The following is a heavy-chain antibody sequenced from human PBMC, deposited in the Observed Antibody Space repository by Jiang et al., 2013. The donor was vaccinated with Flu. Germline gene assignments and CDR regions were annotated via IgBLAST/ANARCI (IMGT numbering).Heavy chain of an antibody. CDR2: INHSGST. CDR1: GGSFSGYY. CDR3: ARGEVQMGLYGMDV. D-gene: IGHD2-8*01. J-gene: IGHJ6*02. V-gene: IGHV4-34*01. Sequence: LLKPSETLSLTCAVYGGSFSGYYWSWIRQPPGKGLEWIGEINHSGSTNYNPSLKSRVTISVDTSKNQFSLKLSSVTAADTAVYYCARGEVQMGLYGMDVWGQGTTVTVSS.